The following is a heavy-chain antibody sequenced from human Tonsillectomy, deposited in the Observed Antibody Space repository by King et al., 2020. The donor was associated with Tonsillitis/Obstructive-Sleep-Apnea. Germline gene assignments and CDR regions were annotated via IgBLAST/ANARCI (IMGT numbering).Heavy chain of an antibody. V-gene: IGHV5-51*03. J-gene: IGHJ4*02. CDR1: GYSFTSYW. CDR3: ARLMKTGSASKRLDY. CDR2: IYPGDSDN. D-gene: IGHD6-6*01. Sequence: QLVQSGAEVKKPGESLKIYCKGSGYSFTSYWIGWVRQMPGKGLEWMGIIYPGDSDNSYSPSFQGQVTIPADKSISTAYLQRSSLTASDTAMYYCARLMKTGSASKRLDYWGQGTRVTVSS.